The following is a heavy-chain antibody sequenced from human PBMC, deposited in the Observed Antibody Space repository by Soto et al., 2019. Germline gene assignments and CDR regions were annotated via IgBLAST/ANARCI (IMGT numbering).Heavy chain of an antibody. V-gene: IGHV4-34*01. CDR1: GGSFSGYY. CDR3: ARGPQPRRGIAAGHRRKWFDP. J-gene: IGHJ5*02. D-gene: IGHD6-13*01. Sequence: QVQLQQWGAGLLKPSETLSLTCAVYGGSFSGYYWSWIRQPPGKGLEWIGEINHSGRTNYSPSLKRRVTISVDTSKNQFSLKLSSVTAADTAVYYCARGPQPRRGIAAGHRRKWFDPWGQGTLVTVSS. CDR2: INHSGRT.